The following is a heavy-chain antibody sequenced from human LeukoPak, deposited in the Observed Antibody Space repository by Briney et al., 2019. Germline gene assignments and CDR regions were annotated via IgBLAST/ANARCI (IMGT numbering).Heavy chain of an antibody. D-gene: IGHD6-13*01. CDR2: INSDGSST. CDR3: ARRIAAAAAPYYFDY. CDR1: GGSFSGYYW. Sequence: ETLSLTCAVYGGSFSGYYWMHWVRQAPGKGLLWVSRINSDGSSTSYADSVKGRFTISRDNAKNTLYLQMNSLRAEDTAVYYCARRIAAAAAPYYFDYWGQGTLVTVSS. V-gene: IGHV3-74*01. J-gene: IGHJ4*02.